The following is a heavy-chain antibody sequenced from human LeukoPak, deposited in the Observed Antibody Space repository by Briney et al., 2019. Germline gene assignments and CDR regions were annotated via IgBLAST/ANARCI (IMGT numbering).Heavy chain of an antibody. CDR2: INSDGSST. J-gene: IGHJ5*02. CDR1: GFTFSSYW. D-gene: IGHD2-2*01. V-gene: IGHV3-74*01. Sequence: PGGSLRLSCAASGFTFSSYWMHWVRHAPGKGLVWVSRINSDGSSTTYADSVKGRFTISRDNAKNTLYLQMNSLRAEDTAVYYCARGWYCSSNSCQRGWFDPWGQGTLASVSS. CDR3: ARGWYCSSNSCQRGWFDP.